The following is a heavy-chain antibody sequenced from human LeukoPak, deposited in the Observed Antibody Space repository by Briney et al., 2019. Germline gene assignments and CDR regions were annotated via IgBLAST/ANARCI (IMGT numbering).Heavy chain of an antibody. D-gene: IGHD5-18*01. J-gene: IGHJ3*02. V-gene: IGHV3-30*04. CDR2: ISYDGSNK. Sequence: PGGSLRLSCAASGFTFSSYAMHWVRQAPGEGLEWVAVISYDGSNKYYADSVKGRFTIPRDNSKNTLYLQMNSLRAEDTAVYYCASGYSYSAFDIWGQGTMVTVSS. CDR3: ASGYSYSAFDI. CDR1: GFTFSSYA.